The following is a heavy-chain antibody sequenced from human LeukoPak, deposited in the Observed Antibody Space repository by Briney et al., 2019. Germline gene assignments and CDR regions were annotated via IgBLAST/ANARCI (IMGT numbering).Heavy chain of an antibody. V-gene: IGHV3-21*06. D-gene: IGHD3-22*01. J-gene: IGHJ4*02. Sequence: PGRSLRLSCTASGFTFGDYAMSWVRQARGKGLEWVSSISGGSSDIYYADSVKGRFTISRDNAKNSVFLQMNNLRAEDTAIYYCARRGYHDSSGYDYWGQGTLVTVSS. CDR1: GFTFGDYA. CDR3: ARRGYHDSSGYDY. CDR2: ISGGSSDI.